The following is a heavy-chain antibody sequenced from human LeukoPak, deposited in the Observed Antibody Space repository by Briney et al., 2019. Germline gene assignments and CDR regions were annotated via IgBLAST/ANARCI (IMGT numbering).Heavy chain of an antibody. D-gene: IGHD3-22*01. CDR1: RFTFGDYA. Sequence: GGSLRLSCTASRFTFGDYAMSWVRQAPGKGLEWVGLIRSKAYGGTTEYAASVKGRFTISRDDSKSLAYLQMNSLKTADTAVYYCTRGLIYYGSLDWFDPWGRGTLVTVSS. J-gene: IGHJ5*02. V-gene: IGHV3-49*04. CDR3: TRGLIYYGSLDWFDP. CDR2: IRSKAYGGTT.